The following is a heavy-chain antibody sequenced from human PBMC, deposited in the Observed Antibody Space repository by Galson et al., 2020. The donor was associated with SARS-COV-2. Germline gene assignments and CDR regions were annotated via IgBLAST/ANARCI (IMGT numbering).Heavy chain of an antibody. D-gene: IGHD3-22*01. CDR3: ARARIVVVINAFDI. CDR2: ISYSGST. CDR1: GGSISSGGYY. V-gene: IGHV4-31*03. J-gene: IGHJ3*02. Sequence: ETSETLSLTCTVSGGSISSGGYYWSWIRQHPGKGLEWIGYISYSGSTYYNPSLKSRVTISVDTSKNQFSLKLSSVTAADTAVYYCARARIVVVINAFDIWGQGTMVTVSS.